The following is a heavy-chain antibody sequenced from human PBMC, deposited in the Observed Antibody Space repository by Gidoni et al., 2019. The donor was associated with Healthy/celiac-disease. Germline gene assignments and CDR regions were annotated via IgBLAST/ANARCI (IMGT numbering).Heavy chain of an antibody. D-gene: IGHD6-13*01. V-gene: IGHV3-30*18. J-gene: IGHJ1*01. CDR3: AKTIAAAGTKPAYFQH. Sequence: QVQLVDSGGGVVQPGRSLRLSCAASGFTFSSYGMHWVRQAPGKGLEWVAVISYDGSNKYYADSVKGRFTISRDNSKNTLYLQMNSLRAEDTAVYYCAKTIAAAGTKPAYFQHWGQGTLVTVSS. CDR1: GFTFSSYG. CDR2: ISYDGSNK.